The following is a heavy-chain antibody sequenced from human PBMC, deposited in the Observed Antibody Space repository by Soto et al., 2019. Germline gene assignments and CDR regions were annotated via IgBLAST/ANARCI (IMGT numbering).Heavy chain of an antibody. V-gene: IGHV3-23*01. Sequence: PLLESGGDLVQPGGSLRLSCAASGFIFSNYAMNWVRQPPGKGLEWVSGIGDNGDSTYYADSVKGRFTISRDNSKNTLYLQINSLRAEDTAVYYCAKESCISTNCWGQGTLVTVSS. CDR2: IGDNGDST. J-gene: IGHJ4*02. CDR1: GFIFSNYA. CDR3: AKESCISTNC. D-gene: IGHD2-2*01.